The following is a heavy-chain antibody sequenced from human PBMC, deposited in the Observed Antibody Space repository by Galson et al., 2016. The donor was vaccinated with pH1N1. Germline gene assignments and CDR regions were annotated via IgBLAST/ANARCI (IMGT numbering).Heavy chain of an antibody. D-gene: IGHD4-17*01. Sequence: QSGAEVKKPGESLKISCKASGYSFTSYWIAWVRQVPGKGLEWVGVVNPGGSTIRYSPPFQGQVTISNDKSINTAYLQWICLKASDTATYYCARQYDFGDYRGDAFDIWGQGTMVIVSS. J-gene: IGHJ3*02. V-gene: IGHV5-51*03. CDR1: GYSFTSYW. CDR3: ARQYDFGDYRGDAFDI. CDR2: VNPGGSTI.